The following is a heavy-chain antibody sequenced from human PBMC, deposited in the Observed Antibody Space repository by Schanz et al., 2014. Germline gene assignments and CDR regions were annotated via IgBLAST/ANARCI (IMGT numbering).Heavy chain of an antibody. CDR3: AKAADWPVTRFDP. Sequence: EVQLLESGGGLVQPGGSLRLSCAASGFTFGDYAMTWVRQAPGKGLEWVSAISASGGTTYYADSVKGRFTISRDNSKNTLYLQMSSLRADDTAVYYCAKAADWPVTRFDPWGQGTLVTVSS. V-gene: IGHV3-23*01. D-gene: IGHD3-9*01. J-gene: IGHJ5*02. CDR1: GFTFGDYA. CDR2: ISASGGTT.